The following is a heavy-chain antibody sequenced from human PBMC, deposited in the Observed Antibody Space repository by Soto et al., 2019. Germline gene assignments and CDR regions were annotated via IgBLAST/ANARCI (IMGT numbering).Heavy chain of an antibody. V-gene: IGHV3-48*03. CDR3: ARPGFWSGYYFDY. CDR2: ISSSGSTI. D-gene: IGHD3-3*01. J-gene: IGHJ4*02. Sequence: GGSLRLSCAASGFTFSSYEMNWVRQAPGKGLEWVSYISSSGSTIYYADSVKGRFTISRDNAKNSLYLQMNSLRAEDTAVYYCARPGFWSGYYFDYWGQGTLVTVSS. CDR1: GFTFSSYE.